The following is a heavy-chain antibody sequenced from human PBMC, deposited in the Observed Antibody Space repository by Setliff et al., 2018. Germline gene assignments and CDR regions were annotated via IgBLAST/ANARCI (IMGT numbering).Heavy chain of an antibody. CDR1: GGSVRTSSYY. Sequence: KTSETLSLTCTVSGGSVRTSSYYWGWIRQSPGKGLEWIGSIYFTGNTYYSPSLKSRVTISADTSKNQFSLKLTSLTATDTAMYYCARHGRFYDFTDYFPNWFDPWGQGTLVTVSS. V-gene: IGHV4-39*01. CDR2: IYFTGNT. D-gene: IGHD3-22*01. CDR3: ARHGRFYDFTDYFPNWFDP. J-gene: IGHJ5*02.